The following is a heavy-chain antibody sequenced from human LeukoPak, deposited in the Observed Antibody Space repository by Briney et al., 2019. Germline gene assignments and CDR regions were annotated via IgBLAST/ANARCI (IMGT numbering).Heavy chain of an antibody. V-gene: IGHV3-23*01. D-gene: IGHD3-22*01. CDR2: ISGSSGST. CDR3: AKSYYYDSSGQYYFDH. Sequence: GSLRLSCAVSGFTFSSSAMSWVRQAPGKGLEWVSGISGSSGSTNYADSVKGRFTISRDKSKNTLHLQMNSLRAEDTAVYYCAKSYYYDSSGQYYFDHWGQGTLVTVSS. J-gene: IGHJ4*02. CDR1: GFTFSSSA.